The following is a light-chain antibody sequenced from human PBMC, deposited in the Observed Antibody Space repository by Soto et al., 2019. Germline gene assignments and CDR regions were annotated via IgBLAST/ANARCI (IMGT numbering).Light chain of an antibody. CDR1: QGISSY. Sequence: DIPLTQSPSFLSASVGDRVTITCRASQGISSYLAWYQQKPGKAPNLLIYTASTLQTGVPSRFSGSGSGTEFILTISSLQPEDFATYYCQQLNSYPITFGQGTRLEIK. CDR2: TAS. J-gene: IGKJ5*01. CDR3: QQLNSYPIT. V-gene: IGKV1-9*01.